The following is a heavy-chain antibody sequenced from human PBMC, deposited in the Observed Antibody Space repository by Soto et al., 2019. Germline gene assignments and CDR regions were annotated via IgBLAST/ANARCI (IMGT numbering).Heavy chain of an antibody. CDR2: IIPMLGMS. Sequence: QVQLVQSGAEVKKPGSSVKVSCKASGDTFNFYTISWVRQAPGQGLEWMGRIIPMLGMSNYAQKFQDRVTIIADQSTRTAYMQLSSLRSEDTAIYYCAQSYGSGSRPFDYWGQGTLVTVSS. CDR1: GDTFNFYT. J-gene: IGHJ4*02. D-gene: IGHD3-10*01. CDR3: AQSYGSGSRPFDY. V-gene: IGHV1-69*02.